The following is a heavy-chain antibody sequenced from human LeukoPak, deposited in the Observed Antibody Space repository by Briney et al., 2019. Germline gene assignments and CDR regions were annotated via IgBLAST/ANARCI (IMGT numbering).Heavy chain of an antibody. CDR3: ARAPDTDMVPTGPY. CDR2: ISAYNGNT. CDR1: GYTFTSYG. D-gene: IGHD5-18*01. V-gene: IGHV1-18*01. J-gene: IGHJ4*02. Sequence: ASVKVSCKASGYTFTSYGISWGRQAPGQGLEWMGWISAYNGNTNYAQKLQGRVTITTDTSTSTAYMELRSLRSDETAVYYCARAPDTDMVPTGPYWGQGTLVTVSS.